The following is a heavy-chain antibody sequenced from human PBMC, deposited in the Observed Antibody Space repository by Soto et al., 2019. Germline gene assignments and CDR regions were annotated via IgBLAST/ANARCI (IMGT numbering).Heavy chain of an antibody. Sequence: QVQLVESGGGVVQPGRSLRLSCAASGFTFSSYAMHWVRQAPGKGLEWVAVISYDGSNKYYADSVKGRFTISRDNSENTLYLQMHSLRAEDTAVYYCARVPSSSGRAHFDYWGQGTLVTVSS. CDR1: GFTFSSYA. CDR2: ISYDGSNK. CDR3: ARVPSSSGRAHFDY. D-gene: IGHD2-15*01. J-gene: IGHJ4*02. V-gene: IGHV3-30-3*01.